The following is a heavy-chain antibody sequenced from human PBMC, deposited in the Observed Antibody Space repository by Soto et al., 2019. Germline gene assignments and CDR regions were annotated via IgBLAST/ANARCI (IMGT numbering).Heavy chain of an antibody. J-gene: IGHJ4*02. Sequence: GGSLRLSCAASGFTFDDYAMHWVRQAPGKGLEWVSLISWDGGSTYYADSVKGRFTISRDNSKNSLYLQMNSLRAEDTALYYCAKGHRGGGYYDSSGYYNYWGQGTLVTVPS. D-gene: IGHD3-22*01. CDR3: AKGHRGGGYYDSSGYYNY. CDR2: ISWDGGST. CDR1: GFTFDDYA. V-gene: IGHV3-43D*03.